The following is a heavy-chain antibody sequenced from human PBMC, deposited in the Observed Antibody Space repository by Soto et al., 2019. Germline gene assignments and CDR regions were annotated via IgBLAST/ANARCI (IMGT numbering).Heavy chain of an antibody. CDR1: GFTFGDRY. D-gene: IGHD3-10*01. CDR2: ISSSGFTI. Sequence: QGQLVESGGDLVRPGGSLRLSCATSGFTFGDRYMSWIRQAPGKGLEWGSYISSSGFTIYYADSVKGLFTISRDNANESLYLQMNRRRAEDTAVYYCARNTKSAAGSDYYGLDVWGHGTTVIVSS. V-gene: IGHV3-11*01. J-gene: IGHJ6*02. CDR3: ARNTKSAAGSDYYGLDV.